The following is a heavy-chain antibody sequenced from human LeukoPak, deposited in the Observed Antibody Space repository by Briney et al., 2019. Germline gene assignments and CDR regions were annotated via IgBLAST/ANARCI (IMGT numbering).Heavy chain of an antibody. Sequence: SETLSLTCTVSGGSISSYYWSWIRQPPGKGLEWIGYIYYSGSTNYNPSLKSRVTISVDTSKNQFSLKLSSVTAADTAVYYCASSYGSGSYYKRTRFDYWGQGTLVTVSS. D-gene: IGHD3-10*01. V-gene: IGHV4-59*12. J-gene: IGHJ4*02. CDR3: ASSYGSGSYYKRTRFDY. CDR1: GGSISSYY. CDR2: IYYSGST.